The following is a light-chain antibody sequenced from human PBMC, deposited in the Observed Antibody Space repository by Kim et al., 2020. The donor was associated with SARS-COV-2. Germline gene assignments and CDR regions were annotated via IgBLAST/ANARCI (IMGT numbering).Light chain of an antibody. V-gene: IGLV3-1*01. CDR2: QDV. CDR3: QAWDSIYVV. Sequence: SYELTQPPSVSVSPGQTASITCSGDKLGNRYAYWYQQRPGQSPVLLIYQDVKRPSGIPERFSGSNSGSTATLTISGTQAVDEADYYCQAWDSIYVVFGGGTQLTVL. J-gene: IGLJ2*01. CDR1: KLGNRY.